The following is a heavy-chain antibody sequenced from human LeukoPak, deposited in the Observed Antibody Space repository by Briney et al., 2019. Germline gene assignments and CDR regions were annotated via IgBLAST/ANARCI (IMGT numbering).Heavy chain of an antibody. Sequence: PGGSLRLSCAASGFTFGSYWMSWVRQTPGEGLEWVADIKGDGSDKKYVASVEGRFTISRDNAKNSLYLQMNSLRAEDTAVYYCARAFDPLLWFGEYFDYWGQGTLVTVSS. V-gene: IGHV3-7*01. CDR2: IKGDGSDK. D-gene: IGHD3-10*01. CDR1: GFTFGSYW. CDR3: ARAFDPLLWFGEYFDY. J-gene: IGHJ4*02.